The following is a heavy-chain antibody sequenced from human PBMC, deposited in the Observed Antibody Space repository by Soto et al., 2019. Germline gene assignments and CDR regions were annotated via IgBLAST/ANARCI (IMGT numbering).Heavy chain of an antibody. CDR2: IGGGGSST. J-gene: IGHJ4*02. Sequence: GGSLSLSCAASGFTFSTYVMSWVRQAPGKGPEWVSTIGGGGSSTYYADSVKGRFTISRDNSKNTLYLQMNSLRPEDTAVYYCAKEGALGLYYFDYWGQGTLVTVSS. CDR3: AKEGALGLYYFDY. V-gene: IGHV3-23*01. D-gene: IGHD3-10*01. CDR1: GFTFSTYV.